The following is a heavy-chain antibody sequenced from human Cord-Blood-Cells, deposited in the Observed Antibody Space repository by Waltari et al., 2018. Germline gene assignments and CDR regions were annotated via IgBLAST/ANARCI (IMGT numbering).Heavy chain of an antibody. V-gene: IGHV1-8*03. CDR1: GYTFTSYD. CDR2: MNPNSGNP. CDR3: ARGGDCSSTSCYWFDP. D-gene: IGHD2-2*01. J-gene: IGHJ5*02. Sequence: QVQLVQSGAEVKKPGASVKVSCKASGYTFTSYDINWVRQATGQGLEWRGWMNPNSGNPGYAQKFQGRGTITRNTSISTAYMELSSLRSEDTAVYYCARGGDCSSTSCYWFDPWGQGTLVTVSS.